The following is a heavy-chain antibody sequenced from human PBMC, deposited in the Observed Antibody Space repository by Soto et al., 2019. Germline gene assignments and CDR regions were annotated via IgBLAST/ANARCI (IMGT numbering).Heavy chain of an antibody. CDR1: GFVFSDHY. J-gene: IGHJ4*02. V-gene: IGHV3-72*01. Sequence: EVQLVESGGGLVQPGGSLRLSCVGSGFVFSDHYMDWVRQAPGKGLEWLSGTRNKVKNYTTEYAASVKGRFSMSRDESRNSVFLHMSSLKIDDTAVYYCVTGIAGPSTTSGYWGQGTLVTVSS. D-gene: IGHD1-26*01. CDR3: VTGIAGPSTTSGY. CDR2: TRNKVKNYTT.